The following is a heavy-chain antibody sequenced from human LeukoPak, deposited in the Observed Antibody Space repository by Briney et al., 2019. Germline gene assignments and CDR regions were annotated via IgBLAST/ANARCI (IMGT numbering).Heavy chain of an antibody. D-gene: IGHD4-11*01. J-gene: IGHJ6*03. CDR1: GFTFSSYA. V-gene: IGHV3-64*01. CDR2: ISSNGGST. CDR3: ARGVPKTSYYYYYMDV. Sequence: GGSLRLSCAASGFTFSSYAMHWVRQAPGKGLEYVSAISSNGGSTYYANSVKGRFTISRDNSKNTLYLQMGSLRAEDTAVYYCARGVPKTSYYYYYMDVWGKGTTVTVSS.